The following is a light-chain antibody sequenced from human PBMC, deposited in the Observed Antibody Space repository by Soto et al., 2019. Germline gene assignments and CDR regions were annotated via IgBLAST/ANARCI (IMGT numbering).Light chain of an antibody. CDR2: KVS. J-gene: IGKJ1*01. CDR3: QQRSNWPPGT. CDR1: QRLVHSDGIAY. Sequence: DVVMTQSPLSLPVTLGQPASISCRSNQRLVHSDGIAYFSWFQQRPGRSPRRLIYKVSNRDSGVPARFSGSGSGTDFALKISRVEAEDFAVYYCQQRSNWPPGTFGQGTRWIS. V-gene: IGKV2-30*02.